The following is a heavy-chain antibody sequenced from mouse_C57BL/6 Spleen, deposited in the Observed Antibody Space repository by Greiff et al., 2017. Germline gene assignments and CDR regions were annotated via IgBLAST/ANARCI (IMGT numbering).Heavy chain of an antibody. Sequence: EVQLKESGGGLVKPGGSLKLSCAASGFTFSSYAMSWVRQTPEKRLEWVATISDGGSYTYYPDNVKGRFTISRDNAKNNLYLQMSHLKSEDTAMYYCASGQPTWFAYWGQGTLVTVSA. CDR3: ASGQPTWFAY. CDR1: GFTFSSYA. J-gene: IGHJ3*01. V-gene: IGHV5-4*01. CDR2: ISDGGSYT.